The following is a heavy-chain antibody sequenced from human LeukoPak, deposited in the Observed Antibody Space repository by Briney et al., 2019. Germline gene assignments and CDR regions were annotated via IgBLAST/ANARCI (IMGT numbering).Heavy chain of an antibody. J-gene: IGHJ6*03. CDR2: ISYDGSNK. CDR3: ARVGAARPYYYYYYMDV. D-gene: IGHD6-6*01. CDR1: GFTFSSYA. V-gene: IGHV3-30*04. Sequence: SLRLSCAASGFTFSSYAMHWVRQAPGKGLEWVAVISYDGSNKYYADSVNGRFTISRDNSKNTLYLQMNSLRAEDTAVYYCARVGAARPYYYYYYMDVWGKGTTVTVSS.